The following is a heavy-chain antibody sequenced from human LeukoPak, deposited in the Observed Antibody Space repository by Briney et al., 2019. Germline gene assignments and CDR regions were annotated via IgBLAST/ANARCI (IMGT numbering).Heavy chain of an antibody. CDR1: GFTFDDYA. CDR2: ISGSGGST. Sequence: GGSLRLSCAASGFTFDDYAMHWVRQAPGKGLEWVSAISGSGGSTYYADSVKGRFTISRDNSKNTLYLQMNSLRAEDTAVYYCAKDVGYYDSSGYASPWGQGTLVTVSS. V-gene: IGHV3-23*01. CDR3: AKDVGYYDSSGYASP. J-gene: IGHJ5*02. D-gene: IGHD3-22*01.